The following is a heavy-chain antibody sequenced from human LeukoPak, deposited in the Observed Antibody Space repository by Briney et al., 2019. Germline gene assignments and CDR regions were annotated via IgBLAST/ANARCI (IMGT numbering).Heavy chain of an antibody. Sequence: GESLKISCKASGYSFTSYWIGWVRHTPGKGLEWMGIIDPSDSETRYTPSFQGQVTISVDKSLTTADLQWNSLKASDTAMYYCARQTAMGRSGDYWGQGTLVTVSS. CDR1: GYSFTSYW. CDR3: ARQTAMGRSGDY. CDR2: IDPSDSET. D-gene: IGHD5-18*01. J-gene: IGHJ4*02. V-gene: IGHV5-51*01.